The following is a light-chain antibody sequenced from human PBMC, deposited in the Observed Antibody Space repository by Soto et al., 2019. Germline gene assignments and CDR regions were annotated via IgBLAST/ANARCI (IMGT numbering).Light chain of an antibody. CDR3: SSYAGNNNYV. Sequence: QSVLTQPTSASGSPGQSVTFSCTGTSSDIGDYNYGSWYQHHPGKAPKLMIYEVTKRPSGDPDRFSGSKSGNTASLTVSGLPADDAADYYCSSYAGNNNYVLGHRTQGTV. J-gene: IGLJ1*01. CDR2: EVT. CDR1: SSDIGDYNY. V-gene: IGLV2-8*01.